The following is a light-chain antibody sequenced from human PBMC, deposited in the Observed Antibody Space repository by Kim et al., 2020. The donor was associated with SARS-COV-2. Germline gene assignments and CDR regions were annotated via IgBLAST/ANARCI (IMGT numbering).Light chain of an antibody. V-gene: IGKV3-11*01. J-gene: IGKJ4*01. CDR3: QQRSNWPPLT. CDR2: DAS. CDR1: QSVSSY. Sequence: EIVLTQSPATLSLSPGERATLPCRASQSVSSYLAWYQQKPGQAPRLLIYDASNRATGIPARFSGSGSGTDFTLTISSLEPEDFAVYYCQQRSNWPPLTVGGGTKVDIK.